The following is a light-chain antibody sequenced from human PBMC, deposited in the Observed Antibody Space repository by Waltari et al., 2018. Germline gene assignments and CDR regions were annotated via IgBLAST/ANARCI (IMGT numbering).Light chain of an antibody. Sequence: DIQMTQSPSSLSASVGDRVTITCRATQSISSNLNWYQQKPGKAPKLLIYAASSLQSGVPSRFSGSGSGTDFTLTISSLQPEDFATYYCHQSYSTHPWTFGQGTKVEIK. J-gene: IGKJ1*01. V-gene: IGKV1-39*01. CDR2: AAS. CDR1: QSISSN. CDR3: HQSYSTHPWT.